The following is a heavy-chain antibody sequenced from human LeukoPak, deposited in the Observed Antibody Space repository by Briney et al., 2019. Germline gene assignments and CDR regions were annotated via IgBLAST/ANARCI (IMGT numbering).Heavy chain of an antibody. J-gene: IGHJ4*02. CDR3: ARHGHDYGGNSGPSEYYFGY. CDR1: GGSISSSSYY. V-gene: IGHV4-39*01. Sequence: SLETLSLTCTVSGGSISSSSYYWGWIRQPPGKGLEWIGSIYYSGSTYYNPSLKSRVTISVDTSKNQFSLKLSSVTAADTAVYYCARHGHDYGGNSGPSEYYFGYWGQGTLVTVSS. D-gene: IGHD4-23*01. CDR2: IYYSGST.